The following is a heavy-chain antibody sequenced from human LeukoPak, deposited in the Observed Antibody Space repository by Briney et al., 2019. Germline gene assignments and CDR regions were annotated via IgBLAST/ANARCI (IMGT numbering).Heavy chain of an antibody. CDR3: ARYGFSSSWQGGWHAFDI. D-gene: IGHD6-13*01. CDR1: GYTLTSYY. J-gene: IGHJ3*02. V-gene: IGHV1-46*01. Sequence: ASVKVSCKASGYTLTSYYMHWVRQAPGQGLEWMGIINPTVGDTIYARKFQGRVTMTRDMSTSTVYMELSNLRSDDTAVYYCARYGFSSSWQGGWHAFDIWGQGTMVTVSS. CDR2: INPTVGDT.